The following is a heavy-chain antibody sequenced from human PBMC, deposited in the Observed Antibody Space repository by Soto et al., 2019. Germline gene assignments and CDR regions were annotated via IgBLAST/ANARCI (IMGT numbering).Heavy chain of an antibody. D-gene: IGHD1-1*01. CDR3: ARLNGRSYYYYYMDV. CDR2: IYYSGST. CDR1: GGSISSSSYY. Sequence: SETLSLTCTVSGGSISSSSYYWGWIRQPPGKGLEWIGSIYYSGSTYYNPSLKSRVTISVDTSKNQFSLKLSSVTAADTAVYYCARLNGRSYYYYYMDVWGKGTTVTAP. J-gene: IGHJ6*03. V-gene: IGHV4-39*01.